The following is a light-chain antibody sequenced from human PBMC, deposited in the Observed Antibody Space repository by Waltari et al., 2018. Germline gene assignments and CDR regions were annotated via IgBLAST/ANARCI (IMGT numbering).Light chain of an antibody. Sequence: SSELTQDPAVSVALGQTVRITCQGDSLRSYYSSCYHQKPGQAPVLVIYGKNNRPSGIPDRFSGSSSGNTASLTITGAQAEDEADYYCNSRDSSGNHPVVFGGGTKLTVL. CDR3: NSRDSSGNHPVV. CDR2: GKN. CDR1: SLRSYY. V-gene: IGLV3-19*01. J-gene: IGLJ2*01.